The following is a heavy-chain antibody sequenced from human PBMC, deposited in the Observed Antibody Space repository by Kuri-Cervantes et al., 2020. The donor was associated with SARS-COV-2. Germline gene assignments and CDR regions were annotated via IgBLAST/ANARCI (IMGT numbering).Heavy chain of an antibody. J-gene: IGHJ6*03. V-gene: IGHV3-13*03. Sequence: GESLKISCAACGFTFSSYDMHWVRQATGKGPEWVSAIGTAGDTYYPGSVKGQFTISRKNAKNSLYLQMNSLRAEDTAVYYCARVVEWMVYYYMDVWGKGTTVTVSS. CDR1: GFTFSSYD. CDR2: IGTAGDT. D-gene: IGHD1-26*01. CDR3: ARVVEWMVYYYMDV.